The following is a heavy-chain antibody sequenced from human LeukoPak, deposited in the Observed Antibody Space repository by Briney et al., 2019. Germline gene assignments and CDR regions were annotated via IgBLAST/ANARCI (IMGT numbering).Heavy chain of an antibody. CDR3: ARDAMATIDY. Sequence: SETLSLTCTVSGGSISSSSYYWGWIRQPPGKGLEWIGSIYYSGSTYYNPSLKSRVTISVDTSKNQFSLKLSSVTAADTAVYYCARDAMATIDYWGQGTLVTVSS. V-gene: IGHV4-39*07. CDR1: GGSISSSSYY. J-gene: IGHJ4*02. CDR2: IYYSGST. D-gene: IGHD5-24*01.